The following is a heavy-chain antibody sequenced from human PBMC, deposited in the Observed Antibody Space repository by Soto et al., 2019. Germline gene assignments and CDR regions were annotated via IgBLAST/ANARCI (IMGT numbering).Heavy chain of an antibody. CDR2: ISYEGDNK. V-gene: IGHV3-30*18. CDR3: AKDLGIIGNYNLFDY. Sequence: QVQLVESGGGVVQPGRSLRLSCAASGFTFNNYGMHWVRQAPGKGLEWVALISYEGDNKYFPASVKGRFTISRDNSKNDLYLQMNSLRPEDTAVYYCAKDLGIIGNYNLFDYWGQGILVTVSS. CDR1: GFTFNNYG. J-gene: IGHJ4*02. D-gene: IGHD1-7*01.